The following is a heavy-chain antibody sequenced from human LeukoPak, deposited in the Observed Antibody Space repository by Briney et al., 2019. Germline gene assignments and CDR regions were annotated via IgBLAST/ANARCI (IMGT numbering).Heavy chain of an antibody. CDR3: ARHPSGSYFRLDY. V-gene: IGHV4-61*02. Sequence: SETLSLTCTVSGDSISSGSYYWSWIRQPAGKGLEWIGRIYTSGSTNYNPSLKSRVTISVDTSKNQFSLKLSSVTAADTAVYYCARHPSGSYFRLDYWGQGTLVTVSS. CDR2: IYTSGST. J-gene: IGHJ4*02. D-gene: IGHD1-26*01. CDR1: GDSISSGSYY.